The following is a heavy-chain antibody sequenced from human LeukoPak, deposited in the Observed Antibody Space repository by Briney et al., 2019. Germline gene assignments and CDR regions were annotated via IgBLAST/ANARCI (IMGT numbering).Heavy chain of an antibody. D-gene: IGHD5-18*01. V-gene: IGHV3-74*01. Sequence: PGGSLRLSCAASGFTFSSYWMHWVRQAPGKGLVWVSRIKSDGSTTTYADSVRGRFTISRDNAKNTLYLQMNSLRAEDTAVYYCARVVDTHCDYWGQGTLVTVSS. J-gene: IGHJ4*02. CDR1: GFTFSSYW. CDR3: ARVVDTHCDY. CDR2: IKSDGSTT.